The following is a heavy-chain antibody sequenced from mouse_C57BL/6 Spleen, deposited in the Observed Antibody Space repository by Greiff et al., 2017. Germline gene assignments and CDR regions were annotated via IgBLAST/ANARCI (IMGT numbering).Heavy chain of an antibody. D-gene: IGHD4-1*01. V-gene: IGHV5-12*01. CDR2: ISNGGGST. CDR3: ARPGLGAMDY. J-gene: IGHJ4*01. CDR1: GFTFSDYY. Sequence: EVMLVESGGGLVQPGGSLKLSCAASGFTFSDYYMYWVRQTPEKRLEWVAYISNGGGSTYYPDTVKGRFTISRDNAKNTLYLQMSRLKSEDTAMYYCARPGLGAMDYWGQGTSVTVSS.